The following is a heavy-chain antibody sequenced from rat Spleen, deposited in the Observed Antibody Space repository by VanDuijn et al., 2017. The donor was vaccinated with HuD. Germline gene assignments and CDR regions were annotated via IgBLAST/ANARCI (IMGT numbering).Heavy chain of an antibody. CDR2: IWGDGTT. CDR3: TREGHTMDRATYWFAY. CDR1: GFSLMDYS. V-gene: IGHV2-19*01. Sequence: QVHLKESGPGLVQSSQTLSLTCAVSGFSLMDYSVHWIRQPPGKGLEWMGGIWGDGTTDYNSALKSRLSISRDTSKSQVFLKIYSLQTEDTAIYFCTREGHTMDRATYWFAYWGQGTLVTVSS. J-gene: IGHJ3*01. D-gene: IGHD1-9*01.